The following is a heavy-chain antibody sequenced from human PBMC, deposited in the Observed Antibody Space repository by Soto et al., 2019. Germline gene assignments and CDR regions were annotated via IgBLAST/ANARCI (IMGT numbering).Heavy chain of an antibody. CDR3: AREAWERNFAF. CDR2: IYHTGTA. J-gene: IGHJ4*02. V-gene: IGHV4-30-2*01. Sequence: PSETLSLTCNVSGDSITTDGYSWSWIRQPPGKGLEWIGYIYHTGTAYYNPSLKSRVTLSVDRSKNQFSLSLSSMTAADTAVYYCAREAWERNFAFWGQGTLVTVSS. CDR1: GDSITTDGYS. D-gene: IGHD1-26*01.